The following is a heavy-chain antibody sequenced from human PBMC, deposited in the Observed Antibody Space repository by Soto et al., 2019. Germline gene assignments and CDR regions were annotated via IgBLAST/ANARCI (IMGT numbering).Heavy chain of an antibody. CDR2: ISAYNGNT. J-gene: IGHJ4*02. CDR1: GYTFTSYG. CDR3: ARVVRDFLSVKGDGHFDY. V-gene: IGHV1-18*01. D-gene: IGHD3-3*01. Sequence: ASVKVSCKASGYTFTSYGISWVRQAPGQGLEWMGWISAYNGNTNYAQKLQGRVTMTTDTSTSTAYMELRSLRSDDTAVYYCARVVRDFLSVKGDGHFDYWGQGTLVTVSS.